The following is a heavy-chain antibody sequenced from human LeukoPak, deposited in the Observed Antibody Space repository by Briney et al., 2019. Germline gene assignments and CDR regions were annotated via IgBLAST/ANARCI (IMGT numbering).Heavy chain of an antibody. Sequence: GGSLRLSCAASGFTFNNAWMSWVRQAPGKGLEWVANIKEDGSEKYYVDSVKGRFTISRDNAKNSLYLQMNSLRAEDTAVYYCASTYGGGNDYWGQGTLVTVSS. CDR1: GFTFNNAW. J-gene: IGHJ4*02. CDR2: IKEDGSEK. D-gene: IGHD3-16*01. CDR3: ASTYGGGNDY. V-gene: IGHV3-7*01.